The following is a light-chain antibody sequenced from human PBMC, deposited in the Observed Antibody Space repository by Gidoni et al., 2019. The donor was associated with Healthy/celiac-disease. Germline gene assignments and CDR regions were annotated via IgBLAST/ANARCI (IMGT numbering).Light chain of an antibody. CDR1: QSISSW. Sequence: DIQMTQSPPTLPASAGDRVTITCLASQSISSWLAWYQQKPGKPPTLLIYKASSLESGVPARFSDSGSGTEFTLTISSLQPEDFATYYCQQYKSYSRTFGQGTKVEIK. J-gene: IGKJ1*01. CDR3: QQYKSYSRT. V-gene: IGKV1-5*03. CDR2: KAS.